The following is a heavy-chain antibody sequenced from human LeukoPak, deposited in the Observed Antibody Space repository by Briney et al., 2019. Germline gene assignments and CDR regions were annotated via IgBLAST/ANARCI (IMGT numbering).Heavy chain of an antibody. CDR2: ISAYNGNT. Sequence: GASVKVSCKASGYTFTTYGFSWVRQAPGQGLEWMGWISAYNGNTNYAQKLQGRVTMTTDTSTSTAYMELRSLRSDDTAVYYCARDCSSTSCYVGPDYWGQGTLVTVSS. V-gene: IGHV1-18*01. D-gene: IGHD2-2*01. J-gene: IGHJ4*02. CDR1: GYTFTTYG. CDR3: ARDCSSTSCYVGPDY.